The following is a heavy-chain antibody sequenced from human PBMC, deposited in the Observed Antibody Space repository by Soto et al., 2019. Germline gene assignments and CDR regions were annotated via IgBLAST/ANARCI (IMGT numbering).Heavy chain of an antibody. CDR3: ARDINGIAVDNWFDP. CDR2: IWYDGSNK. J-gene: IGHJ5*02. D-gene: IGHD6-19*01. CDR1: GFTFSSYG. V-gene: IGHV3-33*01. Sequence: GGSLRLSCAASGFTFSSYGMHWVRQAPGKGLEWVAVIWYDGSNKYYADSVKGRFTISRDNSKNTLYLQMNSLRAEDTAVYYCARDINGIAVDNWFDPWGQGTLVTVSS.